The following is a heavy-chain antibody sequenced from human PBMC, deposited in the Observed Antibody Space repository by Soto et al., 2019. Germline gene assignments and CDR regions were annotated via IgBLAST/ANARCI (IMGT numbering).Heavy chain of an antibody. CDR2: FFYSENT. J-gene: IGHJ4*02. D-gene: IGHD3-3*01. CDR3: VRGRGYSTGYFDY. V-gene: IGHV4-39*02. CDR1: GDSVTGDTYY. Sequence: PSETLSLTCSVSGDSVTGDTYYWGWIRQPPGRGLEWIGYFFYSENTYYNPSLKSRVTISVDSSKNHFSLNLNSVTAADSAIYYCVRGRGYSTGYFDYWGQGSQVTVSS.